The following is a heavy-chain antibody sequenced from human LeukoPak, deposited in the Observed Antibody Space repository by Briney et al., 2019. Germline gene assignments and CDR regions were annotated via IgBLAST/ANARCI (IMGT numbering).Heavy chain of an antibody. V-gene: IGHV1-8*01. CDR3: ARVGGRDYYAGAYAFDI. CDR2: MNPNSGNT. D-gene: IGHD3-10*01. Sequence: GASVKVSCKASGYTFTSYDINWVRQATGQGLEWLGWMNPNSGNTGYAQKFQGWVTMTRDTSISTAYMELSRLSSHGTAVYSCARVGGRDYYAGAYAFDIWGQGTMVTVSS. CDR1: GYTFTSYD. J-gene: IGHJ3*02.